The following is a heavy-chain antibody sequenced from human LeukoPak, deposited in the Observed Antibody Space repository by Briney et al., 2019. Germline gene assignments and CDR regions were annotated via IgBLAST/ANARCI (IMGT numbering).Heavy chain of an antibody. CDR2: ITGSDGNT. CDR3: AKHSHRHYHYYYTDV. J-gene: IGHJ6*03. CDR1: AFTFSNYA. V-gene: IGHV3-23*01. D-gene: IGHD1-26*01. Sequence: PGGSLRLSCAASAFTFSNYALTWVRQTPGKGLEWVSSITGSDGNTQYADSVKGRFTISRDNSKNTLYLQMNSLRAEDTAIYFCAKHSHRHYHYYYTDVWGTGTTVTVFS.